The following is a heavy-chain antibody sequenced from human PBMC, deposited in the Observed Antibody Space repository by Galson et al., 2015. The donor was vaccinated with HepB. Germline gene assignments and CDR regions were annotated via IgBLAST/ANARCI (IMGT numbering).Heavy chain of an antibody. D-gene: IGHD2-15*01. CDR1: GDSVSSHSAA. V-gene: IGHV6-1*01. J-gene: IGHJ6*02. CDR3: ARGGCSGGSCYPAYYYYYGMDV. Sequence: CAISGDSVSSHSAAWNWIRQSPSRGLEWLGRTYYRSKWYNDYAVSVKSRITINPDTSKNQFSLQLNSVTPEDTAVYYCARGGCSGGSCYPAYYYYYGMDVWGQGTTVTVSS. CDR2: TYYRSKWYN.